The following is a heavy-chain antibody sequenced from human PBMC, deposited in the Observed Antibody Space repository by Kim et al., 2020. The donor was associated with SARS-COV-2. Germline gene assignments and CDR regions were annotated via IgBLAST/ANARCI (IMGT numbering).Heavy chain of an antibody. CDR3: AKDTQKRYYYDSSGSFDI. CDR2: ISGSGGST. D-gene: IGHD3-22*01. Sequence: GGSLRLSCAASGFTFSSYAMSWVRQAPGKGLEWVSAISGSGGSTYYADSVKGRFTISRDNSKNTLYLQMNSLRAEDTAVYYCAKDTQKRYYYDSSGSFDIWGQGTMVTVSS. CDR1: GFTFSSYA. J-gene: IGHJ3*02. V-gene: IGHV3-23*01.